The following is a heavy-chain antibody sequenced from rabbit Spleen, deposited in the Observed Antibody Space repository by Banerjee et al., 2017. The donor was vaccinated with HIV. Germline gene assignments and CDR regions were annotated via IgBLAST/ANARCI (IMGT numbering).Heavy chain of an antibody. CDR3: ARDLAAWNSGSYAFNL. CDR2: IDTISGST. Sequence: QEQLEESGGGLVKPEGSLTLTCKASGVSFSDKDVMCWVRQAPGKGLEWIGCIDTISGSTWYASWAKGRFTISKTSSTTVTLQVTSLIAADTATYFCARDLAAWNSGSYAFNLWGPGTLVTVS. CDR1: GVSFSDKDV. D-gene: IGHD1-1*01. V-gene: IGHV1S45*01. J-gene: IGHJ4*01.